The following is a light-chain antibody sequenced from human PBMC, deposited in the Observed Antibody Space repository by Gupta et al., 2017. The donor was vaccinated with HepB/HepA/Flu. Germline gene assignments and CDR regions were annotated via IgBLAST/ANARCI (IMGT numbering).Light chain of an antibody. CDR2: QDS. V-gene: IGLV3-1*01. J-gene: IGLJ2*01. Sequence: SDELTQPPPVSVSPGQTASITCSGDNLGDKYACWYQQKPGQSPVLVIYQDSKRPSGIPERFSGSNSGNTATLTISGTQAMDEDDYYYHAWDSITVVFGGGTKLTVL. CDR1: NLGDKY. CDR3: HAWDSITVV.